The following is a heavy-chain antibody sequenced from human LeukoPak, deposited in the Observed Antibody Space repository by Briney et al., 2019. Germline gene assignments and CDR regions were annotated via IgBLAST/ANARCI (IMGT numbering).Heavy chain of an antibody. CDR3: ARDVPVVTTITPDDW. Sequence: GGSLRLSCAASGFTFSTNTMTWVRQAPGKGLEWVSSISSSSTYIYYAESLKGRFTISRDNAKNSLYLQMNSLRAEDTAIYYCARDVPVVTTITPDDWWGQGTLVTVSS. D-gene: IGHD5-12*01. V-gene: IGHV3-21*01. CDR2: ISSSSTYI. J-gene: IGHJ4*02. CDR1: GFTFSTNT.